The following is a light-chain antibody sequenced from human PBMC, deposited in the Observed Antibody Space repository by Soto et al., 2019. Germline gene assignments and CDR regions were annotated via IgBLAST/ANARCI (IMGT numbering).Light chain of an antibody. V-gene: IGKV3-20*01. CDR2: GAS. CDR3: QQYDTSPRT. Sequence: EIVLAQSPATLSLSPGERAALSCRASQSVSSNLAWYQQKPGQAPRLLIYGASTRATGIPARFSGSGSGTDFTLTISRLEPEDFAVYYCQQYDTSPRTFGPGTKVDIK. J-gene: IGKJ1*01. CDR1: QSVSSN.